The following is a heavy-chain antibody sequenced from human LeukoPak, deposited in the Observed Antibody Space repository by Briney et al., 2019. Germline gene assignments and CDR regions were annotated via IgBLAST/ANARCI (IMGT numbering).Heavy chain of an antibody. J-gene: IGHJ6*01. Sequence: AWGTLRLSCAASGFTFSSYAMSWVRQAPGKGLEWVSAIRGSGGSTYYADSVKGRFTISRDNCKNTLYLHMNRLRAEDTAVYYCARAPLVFDDYCDSHYYYGMVVWGQGTTVTDSS. CDR1: GFTFSSYA. CDR2: IRGSGGST. CDR3: ARAPLVFDDYCDSHYYYGMVV. V-gene: IGHV3-23*01. D-gene: IGHD4-17*01.